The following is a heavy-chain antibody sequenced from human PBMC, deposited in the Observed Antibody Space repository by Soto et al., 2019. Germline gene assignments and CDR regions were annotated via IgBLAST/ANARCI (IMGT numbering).Heavy chain of an antibody. D-gene: IGHD3-10*01. CDR3: AIPPLYYYGSGTYYGY. J-gene: IGHJ4*02. Sequence: ASVKVSCKASGYTFTGYYMHWVRQAPGQGLEWMGWINPNSGDTNYAQKLQGWVTMTTDTSTSTAYMELRSLRSDDTAVYYCAIPPLYYYGSGTYYGYWGQGALVTVSS. CDR2: INPNSGDT. V-gene: IGHV1-2*04. CDR1: GYTFTGYY.